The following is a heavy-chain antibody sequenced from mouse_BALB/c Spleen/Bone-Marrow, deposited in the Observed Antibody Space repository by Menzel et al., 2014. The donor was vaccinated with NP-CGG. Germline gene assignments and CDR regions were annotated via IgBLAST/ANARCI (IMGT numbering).Heavy chain of an antibody. Sequence: EVKLVESGGDLVEPGGSLKLPCAASGFTFSSYGMSWVRQTPDKRLEWVATVGGGDSYTYYPDFVKGRFTISRDIAKNTLYLHMSSLKSEDTAMYYCAFITAIAYWGQGTLVTVSA. J-gene: IGHJ3*01. D-gene: IGHD1-1*01. CDR2: VGGGDSYT. CDR3: AFITAIAY. CDR1: GFTFSSYG. V-gene: IGHV5-6*01.